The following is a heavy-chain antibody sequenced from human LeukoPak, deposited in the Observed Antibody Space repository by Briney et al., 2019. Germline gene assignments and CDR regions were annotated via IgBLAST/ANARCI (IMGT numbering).Heavy chain of an antibody. Sequence: PGGSLRLSCAASEFAFSSYSMNWFRQAPGKGPEWVASITSGSKYIFYADSVRGRFTISRDNAENSLFLHMKSLRADDTAVYYCARDEETVAGLNGFDLWGQGTLVTVSS. D-gene: IGHD6-19*01. V-gene: IGHV3-21*01. CDR3: ARDEETVAGLNGFDL. CDR2: ITSGSKYI. J-gene: IGHJ4*02. CDR1: EFAFSSYS.